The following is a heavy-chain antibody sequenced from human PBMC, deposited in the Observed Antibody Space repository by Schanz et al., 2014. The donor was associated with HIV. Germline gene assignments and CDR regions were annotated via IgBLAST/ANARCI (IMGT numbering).Heavy chain of an antibody. V-gene: IGHV1-18*04. CDR3: ARSRYGDHPYYFDL. D-gene: IGHD2-21*02. CDR1: GYPFLDYY. J-gene: IGHJ4*02. CDR2: ISAYNGNT. Sequence: QVQLVQSGAEVKRPGASLKVSCKASGYPFLDYYIHWMRQAPGQGLEWMGWISAYNGNTNYAQKLQGRVTITADESTSTAYMELSSLRSEDTAVYYCARSRYGDHPYYFDLWGQGTPVAVS.